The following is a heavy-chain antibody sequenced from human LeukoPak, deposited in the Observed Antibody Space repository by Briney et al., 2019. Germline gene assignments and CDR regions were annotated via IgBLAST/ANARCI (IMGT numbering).Heavy chain of an antibody. CDR1: GFTLSSYA. Sequence: GGSLRLSCAASGFTLSSYAMTWVRQAPGKGLEWLTVISGSGDDTYYADSVKGRVTVSRDNSKNTLYLQMNSLRVEDTAVYYCAKGDGSPVHLLTGHWGQGTLVTVSS. J-gene: IGHJ4*02. V-gene: IGHV3-23*01. CDR3: AKGDGSPVHLLTGH. CDR2: ISGSGDDT. D-gene: IGHD3-9*01.